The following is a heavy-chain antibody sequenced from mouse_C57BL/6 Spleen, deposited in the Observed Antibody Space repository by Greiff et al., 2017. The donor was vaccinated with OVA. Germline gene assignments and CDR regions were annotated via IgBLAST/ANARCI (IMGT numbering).Heavy chain of an antibody. CDR1: GYTFTDYY. CDR2: INPNNGGT. V-gene: IGHV1-26*01. Sequence: VQLQQSGPELVKPGASVKISCKASGYTFTDYYMNWVKQSHGKSLEWIGDINPNNGGTSYNQKFKGKATLTVDKSSSTAYMELRSLTSEDSAVYYCARRGGITTVVFDYWGQGTTLTVSS. CDR3: ARRGGITTVVFDY. D-gene: IGHD1-1*01. J-gene: IGHJ2*01.